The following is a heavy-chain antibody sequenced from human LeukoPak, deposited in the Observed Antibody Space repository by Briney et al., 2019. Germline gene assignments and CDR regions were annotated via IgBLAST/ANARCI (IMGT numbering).Heavy chain of an antibody. J-gene: IGHJ6*03. Sequence: GSSVKVSCKASGGTFSSYAISWVRQAPRQGREWMGGIIPIFGTANYAQKFQGRVTITTDESTSTAYLELSSLRSEDTPVSYCARALGTYYMDVWGKGTTVTVSS. CDR2: IIPIFGTA. CDR1: GGTFSSYA. CDR3: ARALGTYYMDV. V-gene: IGHV1-69*05. D-gene: IGHD7-27*01.